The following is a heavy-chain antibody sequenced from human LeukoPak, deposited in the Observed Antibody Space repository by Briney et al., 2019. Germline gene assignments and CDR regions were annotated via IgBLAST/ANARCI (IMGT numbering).Heavy chain of an antibody. V-gene: IGHV3-30-3*01. J-gene: IGHJ4*02. CDR1: GFTFSSYA. Sequence: GRSLRLSCAASGFTFSSYAMHWVRQAPGKGLEWVAVISYDGSNKYYADSVKGRFTISRDNSKNTLYLQMNSLRAEDTAVYYCARAGARDDIVVVPAADPFDYWGQGTLVTVSS. CDR2: ISYDGSNK. D-gene: IGHD2-2*01. CDR3: ARAGARDDIVVVPAADPFDY.